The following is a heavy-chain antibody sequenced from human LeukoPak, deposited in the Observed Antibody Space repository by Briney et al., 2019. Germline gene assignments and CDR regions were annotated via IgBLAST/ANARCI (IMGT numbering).Heavy chain of an antibody. V-gene: IGHV3-30*04. D-gene: IGHD3-10*01. Sequence: PGGSLRLSCAASGFTFSSYAMHWVRQAPGKGLEWVAVISYDGSNKYYADSVKGRFTISRDNSKNTLYLQMNSLRAEDTAVYYCARGNYATMVRPFDYWGQGTLVTVSS. CDR3: ARGNYATMVRPFDY. CDR2: ISYDGSNK. J-gene: IGHJ4*02. CDR1: GFTFSSYA.